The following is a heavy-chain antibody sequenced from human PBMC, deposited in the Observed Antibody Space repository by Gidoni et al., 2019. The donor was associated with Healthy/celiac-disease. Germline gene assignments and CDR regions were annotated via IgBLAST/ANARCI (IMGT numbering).Heavy chain of an antibody. CDR2: INPSGGST. CDR3: ARVVRVVVVAATNDAFDI. Sequence: QVQLVQSGAEVKKPGASVKVSCKASGYTFTSYYMHWVRQAPGQGLEWMGIINPSGGSTSYAQKFQGRVTMTRDTSTSTVYMELSSLRSEDTAVYYCARVVRVVVVAATNDAFDIWGQGTMVTVSS. J-gene: IGHJ3*02. D-gene: IGHD2-15*01. V-gene: IGHV1-46*03. CDR1: GYTFTSYY.